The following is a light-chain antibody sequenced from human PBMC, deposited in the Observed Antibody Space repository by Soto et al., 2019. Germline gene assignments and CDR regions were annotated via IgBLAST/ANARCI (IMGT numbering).Light chain of an antibody. V-gene: IGKV1-39*01. CDR3: QQSYSTPCT. CDR1: QSISSY. J-gene: IGKJ1*01. CDR2: ASS. Sequence: DIQMTQSPSSLSASVGDRVTITCRASQSISSYLNWYQQKPGKAPKLLIYASSTLQGGVPSRFSGSVSGTDFSLTISSLQPEDFATYYCQQSYSTPCTFGQGTKVDIK.